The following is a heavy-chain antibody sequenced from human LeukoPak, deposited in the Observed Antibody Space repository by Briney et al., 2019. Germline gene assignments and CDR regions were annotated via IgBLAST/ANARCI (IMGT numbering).Heavy chain of an antibody. CDR2: ISYDGSNK. D-gene: IGHD6-19*01. CDR3: ARDYDDYSSGWYLY. Sequence: PGRSLRLSCAASGFTFSSYAMHWVRQAPGKGLEWVAVISYDGSNKYYADSVKGRFTISRDNSKNTLYLQMNSLRAEDTAVYYCARDYDDYSSGWYLYWGQGTLVTVSS. V-gene: IGHV3-30-3*01. J-gene: IGHJ4*02. CDR1: GFTFSSYA.